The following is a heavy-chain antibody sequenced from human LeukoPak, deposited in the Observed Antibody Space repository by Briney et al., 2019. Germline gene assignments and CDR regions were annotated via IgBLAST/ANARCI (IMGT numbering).Heavy chain of an antibody. D-gene: IGHD1-1*01. CDR2: LYSGSDA. CDR1: GFTVSTNY. J-gene: IGHJ5*02. V-gene: IGHV3-53*01. CDR3: ARRTSLTGIIDL. Sequence: GGSLRLSCAASGFTVSTNYMDWVRQAPGKGLEWVSILYSGSDAYYADSVKGRFTISRDNAQKSLYLQMNSLRADDTAVYYCARRTSLTGIIDLWGQGTVVSVSS.